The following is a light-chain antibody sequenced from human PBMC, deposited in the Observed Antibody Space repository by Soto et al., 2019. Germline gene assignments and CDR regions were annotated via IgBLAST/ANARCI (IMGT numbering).Light chain of an antibody. CDR2: AAS. CDR1: QGINIF. V-gene: IGKV1-9*01. Sequence: IQWTQSPSSLPASVAVIVAIAFRASQGINIFLAWYQQKPGKAPKLLIHAASTLQSGVPSRFSGSGSGTDFTLTISSLQPEDFATYYCQQYETYSGTFGRGTKVDIK. CDR3: QQYETYSGT. J-gene: IGKJ1*01.